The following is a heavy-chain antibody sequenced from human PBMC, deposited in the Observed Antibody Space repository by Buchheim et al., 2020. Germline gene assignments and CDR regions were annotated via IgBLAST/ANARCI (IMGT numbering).Heavy chain of an antibody. Sequence: QVQLVQSGAEVKKPGSSVKVSCKASGGTFSSFAISWVRQAPGQGLEWMGGIIPMFGTAKYAQKFQGRVTISAVESTSTAYMELSSLRSEDTALYYCARGTYNWNYVYYYYYMDVWGKGTT. CDR3: ARGTYNWNYVYYYYYMDV. CDR1: GGTFSSFA. D-gene: IGHD1-7*01. V-gene: IGHV1-69*01. CDR2: IIPMFGTA. J-gene: IGHJ6*03.